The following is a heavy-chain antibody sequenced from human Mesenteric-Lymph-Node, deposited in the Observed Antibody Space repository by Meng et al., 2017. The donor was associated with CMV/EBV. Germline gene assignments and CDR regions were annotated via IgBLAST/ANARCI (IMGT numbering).Heavy chain of an antibody. CDR1: GFTFSTYS. Sequence: GGSLRLSCAASGFTFSTYSMNWVRQAPGKGLEWVSSISSSSSFIYYADSVKGRFIISRDNAKNSLYLQMNSLRAEDTALYYCARGTCITGSCPLFDYWGQGTLVTVSS. CDR2: ISSSSSFI. CDR3: ARGTCITGSCPLFDY. V-gene: IGHV3-21*01. J-gene: IGHJ4*02. D-gene: IGHD2-15*01.